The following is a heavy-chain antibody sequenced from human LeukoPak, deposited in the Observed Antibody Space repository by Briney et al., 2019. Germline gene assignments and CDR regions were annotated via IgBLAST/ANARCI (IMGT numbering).Heavy chain of an antibody. CDR2: ISAYNGNT. CDR3: ARNDGATPESEVLLWFGELDY. V-gene: IGHV1-18*04. Sequence: ASVKVSCKASGYTFTSYYMHWVRQAPGQGLEWMGWISAYNGNTNYAQKLQGRVTMTTDTSTSTAYMELSSLRSDDTAVYYCARNDGATPESEVLLWFGELDYWGQGTLVTVSS. CDR1: GYTFTSYY. J-gene: IGHJ4*02. D-gene: IGHD3-10*01.